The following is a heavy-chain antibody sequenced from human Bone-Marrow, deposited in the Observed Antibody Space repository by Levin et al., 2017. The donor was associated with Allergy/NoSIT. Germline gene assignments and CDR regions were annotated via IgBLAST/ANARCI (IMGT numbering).Heavy chain of an antibody. CDR3: VRHRGGGTYPSVFHLDS. V-gene: IGHV3-33*04. CDR1: GLFVANHG. J-gene: IGHJ4*02. D-gene: IGHD1-26*01. CDR2: IWSTGIQK. Sequence: PGGSLRLSCVASGLFVANHGMHWVRQAPGKGLEWVAIIWSTGIQKYYADSVEGRFTISRDTSKNTLYLDMNILRAEDTAVYYCVRHRGGGTYPSVFHLDSWGQGTLVTVSS.